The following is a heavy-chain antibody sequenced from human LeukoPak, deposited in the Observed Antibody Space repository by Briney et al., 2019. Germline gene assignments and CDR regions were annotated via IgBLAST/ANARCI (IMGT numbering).Heavy chain of an antibody. CDR2: ISYDGSNK. J-gene: IGHJ5*02. Sequence: GRSLRLSCAASGFTFSSYGMHWVRQSPGKGLEWVAVISYDGSNKYYADSVKVRFTISRDNSKNTLSLKMNSLRAEDTAVYYCAREYYDFWSGYHNWFDPWGQGTLVTVSS. CDR3: AREYYDFWSGYHNWFDP. CDR1: GFTFSSYG. V-gene: IGHV3-30*03. D-gene: IGHD3-3*01.